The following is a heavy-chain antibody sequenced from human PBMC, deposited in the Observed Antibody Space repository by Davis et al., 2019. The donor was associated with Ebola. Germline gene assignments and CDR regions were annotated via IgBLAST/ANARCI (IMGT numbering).Heavy chain of an antibody. D-gene: IGHD1-7*01. J-gene: IGHJ4*02. Sequence: GGSLRLSCAASGFTFGSFAMYWVRQAPGKGLEWVAVIWFDGSNKYYADSVKGRFTISRDNSKNRLFLQMDRLRADDTSVYYCARETGNYSFDYWGQGIPVTVSS. CDR3: ARETGNYSFDY. CDR1: GFTFGSFA. V-gene: IGHV3-33*07. CDR2: IWFDGSNK.